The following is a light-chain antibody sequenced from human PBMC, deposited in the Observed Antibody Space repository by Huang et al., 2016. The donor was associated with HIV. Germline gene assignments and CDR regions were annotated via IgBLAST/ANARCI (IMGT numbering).Light chain of an antibody. CDR2: DAS. V-gene: IGKV3-15*01. CDR1: QSVSTN. CDR3: QQYDTWPIT. Sequence: EIVMTQSPVTLSVSPGERVTLSCRASQSVSTNLAWYQQKPGQPPRLPIYDASTRATGIPARFSGSGSGTEFTLTISSLQSEHFAVYYCQQYDTWPITFGPGTKVDTK. J-gene: IGKJ3*01.